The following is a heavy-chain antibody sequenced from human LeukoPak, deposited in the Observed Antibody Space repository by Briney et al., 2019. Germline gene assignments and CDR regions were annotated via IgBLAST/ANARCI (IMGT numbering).Heavy chain of an antibody. CDR1: GGSFSGYY. V-gene: IGHV4-34*01. CDR2: MNPSGST. D-gene: IGHD5-18*01. Sequence: SETLSLTCAVYGGSFSGYYWTWIRQTPEKGLEWIGEMNPSGSTSYNPSLKSRVTISVDTSKNQFSLKLSSVTAADTAVYYCARDLIADTAMDTYDYWGQGTLVTVSS. J-gene: IGHJ4*02. CDR3: ARDLIADTAMDTYDY.